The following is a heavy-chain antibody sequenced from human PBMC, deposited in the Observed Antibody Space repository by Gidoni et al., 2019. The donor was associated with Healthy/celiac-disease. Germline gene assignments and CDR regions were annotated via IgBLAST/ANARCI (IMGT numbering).Heavy chain of an antibody. CDR3: AKERPAAIGGIFDY. Sequence: EVQLVESGGGLVQPGRSLRLSCAAPGFTFDDYDMHWVRQAPGKGLEWVSGISWNSGSIGYADSVKGRFTISRDNAKNSLYLQMNSLRAEDTALYYCAKERPAAIGGIFDYWGQGTLVTVSS. D-gene: IGHD2-2*02. CDR2: ISWNSGSI. J-gene: IGHJ4*02. CDR1: GFTFDDYD. V-gene: IGHV3-9*01.